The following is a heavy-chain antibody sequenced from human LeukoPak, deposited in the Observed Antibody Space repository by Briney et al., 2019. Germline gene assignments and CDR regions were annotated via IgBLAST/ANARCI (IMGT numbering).Heavy chain of an antibody. J-gene: IGHJ4*02. CDR2: IYWDDDR. V-gene: IGHV2-5*02. CDR1: GFSLNTRGVG. Sequence: SGPTLVNPTQTLTLTCTFSGFSLNTRGVGVGWIRQPPGRALEWLALIYWDDDRRYSPSLKSRLTITKDTSRNQVVLTMTDMDPVHTAKYFCAHRKNYYDSSVFDNWGQGTLVTVSS. CDR3: AHRKNYYDSSVFDN. D-gene: IGHD3-22*01.